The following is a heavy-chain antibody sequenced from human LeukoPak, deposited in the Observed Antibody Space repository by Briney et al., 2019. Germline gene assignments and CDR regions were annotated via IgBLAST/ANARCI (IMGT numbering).Heavy chain of an antibody. J-gene: IGHJ5*02. Sequence: PSETLSLTCTVSGGSISSSSYYWGWIRQPPGKGLEWIGSIYYSGSTYYNPSLKSRVTISVDTSKNQFSLKLSSVTAADTAVYYCAYYLGGDTSTYTWFDPWGQGTLVTVSS. V-gene: IGHV4-39*07. CDR1: GGSISSSSYY. D-gene: IGHD2-21*01. CDR2: IYYSGST. CDR3: AYYLGGDTSTYTWFDP.